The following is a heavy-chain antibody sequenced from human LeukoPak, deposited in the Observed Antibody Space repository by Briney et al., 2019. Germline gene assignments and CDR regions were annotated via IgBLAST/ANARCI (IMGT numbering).Heavy chain of an antibody. CDR3: AKGIYSSGWSYFDY. J-gene: IGHJ4*01. CDR1: GFTFSNPA. V-gene: IGHV3-23*01. D-gene: IGHD6-19*01. Sequence: GGSLRLSCAASGFTFSNPAMSWVRQAPGKGLEWVSTLSGSGITTYYADPVKGRFTISRDNSKNTLYLQMNSLRAEDTAVYYCAKGIYSSGWSYFDYWGHGTLVTVSS. CDR2: LSGSGITT.